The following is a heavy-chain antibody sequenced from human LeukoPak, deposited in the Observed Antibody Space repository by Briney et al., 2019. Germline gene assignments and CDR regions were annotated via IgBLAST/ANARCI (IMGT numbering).Heavy chain of an antibody. J-gene: IGHJ5*02. CDR1: GGSISTTNYY. CDR2: IYSSGST. CDR3: ARLGDSGSTLNWFDP. Sequence: PAEILSLACTVSGGSISTTNYYWGWIRHPPGRGLEWMGSIYSSGSTYYNPPLKSPVTIFVDTSKSQFSLKLSSVTAADTAVYYCARLGDSGSTLNWFDPWGQGTLVTVSS. V-gene: IGHV4-39*01. D-gene: IGHD3-10*01.